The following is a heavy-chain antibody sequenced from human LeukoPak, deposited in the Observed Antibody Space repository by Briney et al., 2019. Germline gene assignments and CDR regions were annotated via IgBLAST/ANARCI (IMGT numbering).Heavy chain of an antibody. CDR2: IHHGGST. CDR1: GGSSSGYY. CDR3: ARFFWSNSKRLDY. V-gene: IGHV4-59*08. D-gene: IGHD3-3*01. J-gene: IGHJ4*02. Sequence: SETLSLTCTVSGGSSSGYYWSWIRQPPGKGLEWIGYIHHGGSTIYNPSLKSRVTISVDTSKNQFSLKVSSVTAADTAVYYCARFFWSNSKRLDYWGQGTVVTVSS.